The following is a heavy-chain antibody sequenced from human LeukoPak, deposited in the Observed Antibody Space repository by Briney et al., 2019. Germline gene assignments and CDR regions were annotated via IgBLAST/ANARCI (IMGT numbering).Heavy chain of an antibody. V-gene: IGHV3-7*01. Sequence: GGSLRLSCAASGFTLSSYWMSWVRQAPGKGLEWVANIKQDGSEMYYVGSVKGRFTISRDNAKNSLYLQMNSLRAEDTAVYYCAREQCEGHGDCYLDSWGQGTLVTVSS. CDR1: GFTLSSYW. CDR2: IKQDGSEM. CDR3: AREQCEGHGDCYLDS. D-gene: IGHD4-17*01. J-gene: IGHJ4*02.